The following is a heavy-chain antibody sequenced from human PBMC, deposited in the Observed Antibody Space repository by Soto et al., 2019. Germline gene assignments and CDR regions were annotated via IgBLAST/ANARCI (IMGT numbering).Heavy chain of an antibody. CDR2: ISSSDEK. CDR1: GFSLNHPRMG. Sequence: QVTLKESGPVLVKPTETLTLTCTVSGFSLNHPRMGVSWIRQPPGKALEWLAHISSSDEKSYSTSLSSRLTISKDTSESQVVLTMTNMDPVDTATYYCARMIYYAMEVWGQGTTVAVSS. CDR3: ARMIYYAMEV. J-gene: IGHJ6*02. V-gene: IGHV2-26*01.